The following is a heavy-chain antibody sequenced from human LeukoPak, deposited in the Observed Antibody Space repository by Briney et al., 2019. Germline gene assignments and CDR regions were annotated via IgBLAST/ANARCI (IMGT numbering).Heavy chain of an antibody. CDR1: GFTVSNNY. CDR2: IYDSGTT. J-gene: IGHJ4*02. V-gene: IGHV3-53*01. D-gene: IGHD3-16*01. Sequence: GGSLRLSCAAPGFTVSNNYMSWVRQAPGKGLEWVSVIYDSGTTFYADSVKGRFTISRDNSKNTLYLQMNSLRAEDTAVYYCARDWGKTVGFEYWGQGTLVTVSS. CDR3: ARDWGKTVGFEY.